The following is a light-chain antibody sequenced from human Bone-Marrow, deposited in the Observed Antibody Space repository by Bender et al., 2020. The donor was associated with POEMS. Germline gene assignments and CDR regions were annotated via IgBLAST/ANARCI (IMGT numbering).Light chain of an antibody. J-gene: IGLJ3*02. V-gene: IGLV2-23*01. CDR1: SSDVGNYNL. CDR2: EDN. Sequence: QSALTQPASVSGSPGQSITISCTGTSSDVGNYNLVSWYQQHPGKAPQLMIFEDNKRPSGVSNRFSGSKSGNTASLTISGLQAEDEGDYFCCSYTESRTLVFGGGTKVTVL. CDR3: CSYTESRTLV.